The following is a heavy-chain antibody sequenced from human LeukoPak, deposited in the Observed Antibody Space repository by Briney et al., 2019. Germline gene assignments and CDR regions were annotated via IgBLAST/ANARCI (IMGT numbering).Heavy chain of an antibody. J-gene: IGHJ4*02. CDR2: IHYSGST. CDR3: ARHLMVPADGSSDY. D-gene: IGHD6-13*01. CDR1: GGSVSSYY. Sequence: PSETLSLTCTVSGGSVSSYYWSWIRQPPGKGLEWIGYIHYSGSTDYNAFLKSRVTISIDTSKNQFSLKLSSVTAADTAMYYCARHLMVPADGSSDYWGQGTLVTVSS. V-gene: IGHV4-59*08.